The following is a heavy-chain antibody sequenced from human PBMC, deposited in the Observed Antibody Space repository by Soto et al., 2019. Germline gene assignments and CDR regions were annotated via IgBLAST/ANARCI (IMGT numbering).Heavy chain of an antibody. Sequence: KGLEWVSGISWNSGSIGYADSVKGRFTISRDNAKNSLYLQMNSLRAEDTALYYCAKEVASFFFFKEEDGIRDVRSVSAFLLNRSSDL. CDR2: ISWNSGSI. V-gene: IGHV3-9*01. CDR3: AKEVASFFFFKEEDGIRDVRSVSAFLLNRSSDL. J-gene: IGHJ2*01. D-gene: IGHD2-15*01.